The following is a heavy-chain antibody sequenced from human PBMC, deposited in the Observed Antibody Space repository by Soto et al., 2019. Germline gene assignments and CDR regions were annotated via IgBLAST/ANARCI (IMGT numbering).Heavy chain of an antibody. Sequence: SETLSLTCTVSGGSISSGGYYWSWIRQHPGKGLEWIGYIYYSGSTYYNPSLKSRVTISVDTSKNQFSLKLSSVTAADTAVYYCARATYYYDSSGSEDYFDYWGQGTLVTVSS. CDR3: ARATYYYDSSGSEDYFDY. CDR1: GGSISSGGYY. V-gene: IGHV4-31*03. J-gene: IGHJ4*02. D-gene: IGHD3-22*01. CDR2: IYYSGST.